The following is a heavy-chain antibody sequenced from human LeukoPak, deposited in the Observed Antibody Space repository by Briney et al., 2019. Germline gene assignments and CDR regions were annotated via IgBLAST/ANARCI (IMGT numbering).Heavy chain of an antibody. J-gene: IGHJ3*02. CDR3: ARPSGYYYDTSGADGAFDI. Sequence: SETLSLTCTVSGGSISSSSYYWGWIRQPPGKGLEWIGEINHSGSTNYTPSLKSRVTISVDTSKNQFSLKLSSVTAADTAVYYCARPSGYYYDTSGADGAFDIWGQGTMVTVSS. V-gene: IGHV4-39*07. CDR1: GGSISSSSYY. D-gene: IGHD3-22*01. CDR2: INHSGST.